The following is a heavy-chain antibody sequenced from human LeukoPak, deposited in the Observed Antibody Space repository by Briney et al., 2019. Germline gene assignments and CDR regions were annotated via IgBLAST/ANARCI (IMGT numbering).Heavy chain of an antibody. D-gene: IGHD3-10*01. CDR2: ITPIFGST. CDR1: GDSLISYS. Sequence: SVKVSCKASGDSLISYSISWVRQAPGQGLEWMGGITPIFGSTDYAQKFQGRVTMTADKSTNTAYMELSSLRSEDTAVYYCARVLARGVLYTWGQGALVTVSS. CDR3: ARVLARGVLYT. V-gene: IGHV1-69*06. J-gene: IGHJ5*02.